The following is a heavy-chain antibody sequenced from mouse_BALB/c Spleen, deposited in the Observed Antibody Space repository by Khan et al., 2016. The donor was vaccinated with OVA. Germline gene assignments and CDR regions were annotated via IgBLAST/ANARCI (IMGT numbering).Heavy chain of an antibody. CDR2: FNTYTGEP. J-gene: IGHJ1*01. Sequence: LVESGPELKKPGETVKISCKASGYTFTNYGMNWVKQAPGKGLKWMGWFNTYTGEPTYADDFKGRFVFPLETSASTAYLQISNLKNEDMTTYFCARISSYWYSDVWGAGTTVTVSS. D-gene: IGHD6-2*01. CDR1: GYTFTNYG. CDR3: ARISSYWYSDV. V-gene: IGHV9-1*02.